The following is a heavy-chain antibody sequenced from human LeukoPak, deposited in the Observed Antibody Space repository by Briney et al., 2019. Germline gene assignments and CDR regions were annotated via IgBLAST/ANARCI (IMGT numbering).Heavy chain of an antibody. J-gene: IGHJ4*02. CDR3: AKRGHYSISWYHYFDY. CDR1: GFTFTTYG. Sequence: GGSLTLSCAASGFTFTTYGLHWLRQAPGTALEGTAAIASNGGTEYYADSVKGRFTISRDNSKHTLFRQINSLTPDDTAVYYCAKRGHYSISWYHYFDYWGQGTLVTVSS. CDR2: IASNGGTE. V-gene: IGHV3-30*18. D-gene: IGHD6-13*01.